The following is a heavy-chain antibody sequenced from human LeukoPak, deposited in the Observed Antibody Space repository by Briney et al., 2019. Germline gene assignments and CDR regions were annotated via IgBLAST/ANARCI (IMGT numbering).Heavy chain of an antibody. CDR2: IFHSGST. J-gene: IGHJ5*02. CDR3: GRAPQEIVVGGAATRGGRWFHP. Sequence: SETLSLTCTISGYSISSRYYWGWIRQPPGKGLEWIGRIFHSGSTYYNPSLKIRATISVDTAKKQFCLKLSSETATDQALYYNGRAPQEIVVGGAATRGGRWFHPWGQGTRVTVP. V-gene: IGHV4-38-2*02. CDR1: GYSISSRYY. D-gene: IGHD2-2*01.